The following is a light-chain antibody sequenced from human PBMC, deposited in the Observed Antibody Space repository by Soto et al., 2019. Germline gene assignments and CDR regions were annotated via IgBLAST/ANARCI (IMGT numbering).Light chain of an antibody. V-gene: IGLV2-14*03. J-gene: IGLJ1*01. CDR2: DVS. CDR3: KSYTSNTTYV. Sequence: QSALTQPASVSGSPGQAITISCSGTSSDVGAFNYVSWYQQHPGKAPKLMIYDVSNRPSGVSNRFSGSKSGNTASLTISGLGADDEADYYCKSYTSNTTYVFRPGTKVTVL. CDR1: SSDVGAFNY.